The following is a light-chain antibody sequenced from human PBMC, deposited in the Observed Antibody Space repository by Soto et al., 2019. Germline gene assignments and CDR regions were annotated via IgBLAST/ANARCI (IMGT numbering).Light chain of an antibody. CDR1: QTLTFW. Sequence: DIQMTQSPSTLSVAVGDRVAITGRVSQTLTFWLAWYQQKPGKAPKLLISKASSLESGVPSRFSGSGSGTDFTLTIRSLQPDDFAPYYCQQYSTYPLTFGGGTKVEI. CDR3: QQYSTYPLT. V-gene: IGKV1-5*03. J-gene: IGKJ4*01. CDR2: KAS.